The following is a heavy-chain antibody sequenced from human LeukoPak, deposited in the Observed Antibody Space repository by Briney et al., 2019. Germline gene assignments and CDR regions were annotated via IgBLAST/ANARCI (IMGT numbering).Heavy chain of an antibody. CDR1: GFTFSSYD. CDR3: ARSRYSLDY. CDR2: IRYDGSNE. D-gene: IGHD5-12*01. V-gene: IGHV3-33*01. Sequence: GRSLRLSCAASGFTFSSYDMHWVRQAPGKGPEWVAFIRYDGSNENYADSVKGRFTISRDNSKKTLYMQMNGLRADDTAVYYGARSRYSLDYWGEGTLVTLST. J-gene: IGHJ4*02.